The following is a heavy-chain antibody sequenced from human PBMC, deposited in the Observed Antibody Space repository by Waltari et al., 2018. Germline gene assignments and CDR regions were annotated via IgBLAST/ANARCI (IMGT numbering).Heavy chain of an antibody. Sequence: EVQLVQSGAEVKEPGESLRISCKGSEYKFGSYWIAWVRQMPGKGLEWMGIIYPGDSDTRYSPSFEGQVTMSADKSINTAYLQWSSLKATDTATYYCARDRTIRGVDYYDHWGQGTQVTVSS. V-gene: IGHV5-51*01. CDR2: IYPGDSDT. CDR3: ARDRTIRGVDYYDH. CDR1: EYKFGSYW. J-gene: IGHJ4*02. D-gene: IGHD3-10*01.